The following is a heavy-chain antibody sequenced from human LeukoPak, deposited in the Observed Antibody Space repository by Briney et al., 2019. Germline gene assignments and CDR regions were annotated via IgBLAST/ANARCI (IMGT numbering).Heavy chain of an antibody. V-gene: IGHV3-30*18. J-gene: IGHJ4*02. CDR3: AKPPSGSYGYYFDY. D-gene: IGHD1-26*01. Sequence: GGSLRLSCAASGFTFSSYAMSWVRQAPGKGLEWVAVISYDGSNKYYADSVKGRFTISRDNSKNTLYLQMNSLRAEDTAVYYCAKPPSGSYGYYFDYWGQGTLVTVSS. CDR1: GFTFSSYA. CDR2: ISYDGSNK.